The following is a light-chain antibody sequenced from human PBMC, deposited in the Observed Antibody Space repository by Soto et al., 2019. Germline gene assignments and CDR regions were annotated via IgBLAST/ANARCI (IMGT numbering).Light chain of an antibody. CDR1: SSNIGSNT. J-gene: IGLJ1*01. CDR3: AAWDDSLDVYV. CDR2: SNN. Sequence: QSVLTQPPSASGTPGQRVTISCSGSSSNIGSNTVNWYQHLPGAAPKLLIYSNNQRPSGVPDRFSGSKSGTSASLAISGLQSEEEADYYCAAWDDSLDVYVFGTGTKVTVL. V-gene: IGLV1-44*01.